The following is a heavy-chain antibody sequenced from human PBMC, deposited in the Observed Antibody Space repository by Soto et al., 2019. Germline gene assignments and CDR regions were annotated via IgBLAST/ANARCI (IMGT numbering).Heavy chain of an antibody. V-gene: IGHV3-11*01. CDR1: GFTFSDYY. CDR3: ARLGQFDY. J-gene: IGHJ4*02. D-gene: IGHD7-27*01. Sequence: QVQLVESWGGLVKPGGSLRLSCAASGFTFSDYYMSWVRQAPGQGLEWVSYISPSGGTIYHADSVKGQFTISRDNATNSLSLQMNALTAEDTAVYYCARLGQFDYWSQGTLVTVSS. CDR2: ISPSGGTI.